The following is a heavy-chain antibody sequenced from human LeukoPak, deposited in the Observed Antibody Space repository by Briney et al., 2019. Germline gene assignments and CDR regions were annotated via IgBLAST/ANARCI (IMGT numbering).Heavy chain of an antibody. V-gene: IGHV3-21*01. D-gene: IGHD2-15*01. J-gene: IGHJ3*02. CDR2: ISSSSSYV. Sequence: GGSLRLSCAASGFTFSSYSMNWVRQAPGKGLEWVSSISSSSSYVYYADSVKGRFTISRDNAKNSLYLQMNSLRAEDTAVYYCASAGRLRAAFDIWGQGTMVTVSS. CDR1: GFTFSSYS. CDR3: ASAGRLRAAFDI.